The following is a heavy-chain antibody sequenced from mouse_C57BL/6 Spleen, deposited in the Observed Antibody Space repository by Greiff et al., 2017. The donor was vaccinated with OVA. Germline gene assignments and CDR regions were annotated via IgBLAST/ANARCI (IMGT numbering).Heavy chain of an antibody. Sequence: QVHVKQPGAELVKPGASVKLSCKASGYTFTSYWMHWVKQRPGQGLEWIGMIHPNSGSTNYNEKFKSKATLTVDKSSSTAYMQLSSLTSEDSAVYYCARGNYDSAWFAYWGQGTLVTVSA. CDR3: ARGNYDSAWFAY. V-gene: IGHV1-64*01. J-gene: IGHJ3*01. CDR1: GYTFTSYW. D-gene: IGHD2-4*01. CDR2: IHPNSGST.